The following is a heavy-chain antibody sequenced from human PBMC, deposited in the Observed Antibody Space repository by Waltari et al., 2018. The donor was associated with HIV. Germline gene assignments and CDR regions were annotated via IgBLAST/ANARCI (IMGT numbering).Heavy chain of an antibody. CDR3: ARVPDRSGYQRYAMDV. D-gene: IGHD3-22*01. V-gene: IGHV1-69*01. Sequence: QVQLVQSGAEVKKPGSSLKVSCKASGGTVSSSDHSWVRQAPGQGLEWMGAIIPLFGEANYAQKFQGRLTITADESTSTAYMELSSLRSEDTAVYYCARVPDRSGYQRYAMDVWGQGTTVTVS. CDR2: IIPLFGEA. J-gene: IGHJ6*02. CDR1: GGTVSSSD.